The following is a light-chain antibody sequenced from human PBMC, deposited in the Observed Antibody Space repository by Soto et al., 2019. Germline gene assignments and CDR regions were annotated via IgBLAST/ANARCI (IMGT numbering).Light chain of an antibody. CDR3: QQYNNWPLIT. Sequence: EIVLTQSPGTLSLSPGERATLSCRASQSVSSSFLAWYQQKVGQAPRLLIYGASSRATGIPARFSASGSGTEFTLTISSLQSEDFAIYYCQQYNNWPLITFGQGTRLEIK. V-gene: IGKV3D-15*01. CDR2: GAS. J-gene: IGKJ5*01. CDR1: QSVSSSF.